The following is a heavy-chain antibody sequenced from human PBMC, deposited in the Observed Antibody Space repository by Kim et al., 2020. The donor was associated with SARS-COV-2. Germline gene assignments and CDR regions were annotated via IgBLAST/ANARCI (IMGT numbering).Heavy chain of an antibody. Sequence: GGSLRLSCAASGFMFSSYWLTWVRQAPGKGLEWLASINQDGSEEHYADSVKGRFTISRDNAKKTLYLQMNSLRAEDTAVYYCARLMVRGLLRSLKFYFDFWGQGTLVPVSS. J-gene: IGHJ4*02. CDR2: INQDGSEE. V-gene: IGHV3-7*01. D-gene: IGHD3-10*01. CDR1: GFMFSSYW. CDR3: ARLMVRGLLRSLKFYFDF.